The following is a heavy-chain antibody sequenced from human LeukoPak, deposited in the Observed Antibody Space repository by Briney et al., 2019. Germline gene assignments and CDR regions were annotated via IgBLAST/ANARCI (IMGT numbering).Heavy chain of an antibody. Sequence: SQTLSLTCAISGDSVSTNSAGWNWIRQSPSRGLEWLGRTYYNSNWYKDYAASVKSRITINPDTSKNQFSLQLNSVTPEDTAVYYCARAAMSSRPFDYWGQGTLVTVSS. CDR2: TYYNSNWYK. CDR1: GDSVSTNSAG. V-gene: IGHV6-1*01. J-gene: IGHJ4*02. CDR3: ARAAMSSRPFDY. D-gene: IGHD5-18*01.